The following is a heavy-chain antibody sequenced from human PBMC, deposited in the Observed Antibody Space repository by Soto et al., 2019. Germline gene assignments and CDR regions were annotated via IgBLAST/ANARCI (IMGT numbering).Heavy chain of an antibody. Sequence: GGSLRLSCAASGFSFTNFVMSWVRQAPGKGLEWVAGIGASGDITWYADSVKGRLSISRDNSKNTLYLQLNSLRFEDTAVYYCAKDDFTDRGDDYFDYWGPGTLVTVSS. CDR3: AKDDFTDRGDDYFDY. J-gene: IGHJ4*02. D-gene: IGHD2-21*02. V-gene: IGHV3-23*01. CDR1: GFSFTNFV. CDR2: IGASGDIT.